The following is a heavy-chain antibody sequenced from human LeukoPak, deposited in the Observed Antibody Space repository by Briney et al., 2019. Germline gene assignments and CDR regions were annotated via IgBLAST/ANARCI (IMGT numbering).Heavy chain of an antibody. Sequence: KSSETLSLTYTVSGGSISSHYWSWIRQPPGKGLEWIGYIYYSGSTNYNPSLKSRVTISVDTSKNQFSLKLSSVTAADTAVYYCARVLYYYDSSGYYFNFDAFDIWGQGTMVTVSS. CDR3: ARVLYYYDSSGYYFNFDAFDI. D-gene: IGHD3-22*01. CDR1: GGSISSHY. CDR2: IYYSGST. J-gene: IGHJ3*02. V-gene: IGHV4-59*11.